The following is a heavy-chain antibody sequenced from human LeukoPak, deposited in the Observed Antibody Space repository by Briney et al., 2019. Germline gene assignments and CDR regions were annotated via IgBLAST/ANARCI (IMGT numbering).Heavy chain of an antibody. CDR1: GGTFSSYA. V-gene: IGHV1-69*05. CDR3: ARVPNNWNRQKFDP. J-gene: IGHJ5*02. D-gene: IGHD1-20*01. Sequence: GASVKVSCKASGGTFSSYAISWVRQAPGQGLEWMGGIIPIFGTANYAQKLQGRVTMTTDTSTSTAYMELRSLRSDDTAVYYCARVPNNWNRQKFDPWGQGTLVTVSS. CDR2: IIPIFGTA.